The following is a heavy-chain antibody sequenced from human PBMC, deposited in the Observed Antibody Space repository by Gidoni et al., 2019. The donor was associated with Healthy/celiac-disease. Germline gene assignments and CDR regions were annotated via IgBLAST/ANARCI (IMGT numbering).Heavy chain of an antibody. J-gene: IGHJ4*02. CDR2: TNPNSGGT. CDR3: ARGSRSGITMVRGVPYTGDY. CDR1: GYTFPGYY. Sequence: VPLVQSGAEVKKPGASVKVSCKASGYTFPGYYLHWVRQAPGQGLEWMGWTNPNSGGTNYAQKFQGWVTMTRDTSISTAYMELSRLRSDDTAVYYCARGSRSGITMVRGVPYTGDYWGQGTLVTVSS. V-gene: IGHV1-2*04. D-gene: IGHD3-10*01.